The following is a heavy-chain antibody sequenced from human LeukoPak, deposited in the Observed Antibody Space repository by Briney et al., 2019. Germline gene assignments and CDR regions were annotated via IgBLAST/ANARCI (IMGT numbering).Heavy chain of an antibody. V-gene: IGHV4-34*01. CDR3: ASSSWYYFDC. Sequence: PSETLSLTCAVYGGSFSGYYWSWIRQPPGKGLEWIGEINHSGSTNYNPSLKSRVTISVNTSKNQFSLKLSSVTAADTAVYYCASSSWYYFDCWGQGTLVTVSS. D-gene: IGHD6-13*01. CDR2: INHSGST. J-gene: IGHJ4*02. CDR1: GGSFSGYY.